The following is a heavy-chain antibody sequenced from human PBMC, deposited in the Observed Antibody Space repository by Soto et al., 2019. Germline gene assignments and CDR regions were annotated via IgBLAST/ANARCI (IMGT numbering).Heavy chain of an antibody. J-gene: IGHJ4*02. Sequence: EVQLLDSGGGLVQPGGSLRLSCAASGFTFSNYVMNWVRQAPGKGLDWVSAITPSGGCTYYADSVKGRFTISRDNSKNKLYLQIKSLRAEYTAVYYCAKGPLGSGYDLDHWGKRTLVTVSS. CDR1: GFTFSNYV. D-gene: IGHD5-12*01. V-gene: IGHV3-23*01. CDR2: ITPSGGCT. CDR3: AKGPLGSGYDLDH.